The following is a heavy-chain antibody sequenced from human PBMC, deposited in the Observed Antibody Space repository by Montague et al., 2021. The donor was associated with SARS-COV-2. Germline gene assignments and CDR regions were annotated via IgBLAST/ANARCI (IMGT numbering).Heavy chain of an antibody. D-gene: IGHD2-21*01. CDR3: ARDVIPGLRRDAFDV. J-gene: IGHJ3*01. CDR2: IITSGSGL. V-gene: IGHV3-48*03. Sequence: SLSLSCAASGFPFTNHEINWVRQAPGKGLEWVAYIITSGSGLAYADSVKGRFTISRYNTQNSLFLHMTSLGAEDTAVYYCARDVIPGLRRDAFDVWGRGTMVTVSA. CDR1: GFPFTNHE.